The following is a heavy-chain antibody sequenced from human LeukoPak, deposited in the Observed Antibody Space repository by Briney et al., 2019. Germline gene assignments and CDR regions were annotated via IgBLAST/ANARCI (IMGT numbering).Heavy chain of an antibody. J-gene: IGHJ4*02. D-gene: IGHD4-23*01. Sequence: GGSLRLSCAVPGFGLSSSVMHWIRQGQGKGLEWVAVISHDGSDKFYADSVKGRFTISRDNSNNILYLQMNNLRPEDTAVYYCARDGNSPADYWGQGTLVTVSS. V-gene: IGHV3-30*03. CDR2: ISHDGSDK. CDR1: GFGLSSSV. CDR3: ARDGNSPADY.